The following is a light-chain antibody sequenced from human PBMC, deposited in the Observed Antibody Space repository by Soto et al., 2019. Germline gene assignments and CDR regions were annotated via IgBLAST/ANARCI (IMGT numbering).Light chain of an antibody. Sequence: DIQMTQSPSTLSASLGDRVTITCLASQSIGDSLAWYQQRPGKAPNLLIYKASTLEGGVPSRFSGSGSGTQFTLTITSLQPDDFATYYCQFYNSYSRTFGQGTKVDI. J-gene: IGKJ1*01. CDR1: QSIGDS. V-gene: IGKV1-5*03. CDR2: KAS. CDR3: QFYNSYSRT.